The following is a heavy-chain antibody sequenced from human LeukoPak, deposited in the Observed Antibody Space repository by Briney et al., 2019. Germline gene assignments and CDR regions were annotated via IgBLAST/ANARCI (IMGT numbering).Heavy chain of an antibody. J-gene: IGHJ5*02. CDR2: IIPILGIA. V-gene: IGHV1-69*04. CDR1: GGTFSSYA. D-gene: IGHD3-10*01. CDR3: ASDYGAMRPNWFDP. Sequence: GASVKVSCKASGGTFSSYAISWVRQAPGQGLEWMGRIIPILGIANYAQKFQGRVTTTADKSTSTAYMELSSLRSEDTAVYYCASDYGAMRPNWFDPWGQGTLVTVSS.